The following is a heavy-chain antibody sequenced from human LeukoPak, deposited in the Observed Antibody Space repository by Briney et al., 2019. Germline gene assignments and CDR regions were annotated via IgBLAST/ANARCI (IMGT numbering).Heavy chain of an antibody. J-gene: IGHJ4*02. CDR1: GYTFTSYG. CDR2: ISAYNGNT. V-gene: IGHV1-18*01. Sequence: ASVTVSCKASGYTFTSYGISWVRQAPGQGLEWMGWISAYNGNTNYAQKLQGRVTMTTDTSTSTAYMELRSLRSDDTAVYYCARGQIENIVVVPAVYYFDYWGQGTLVTVSS. D-gene: IGHD2-2*01. CDR3: ARGQIENIVVVPAVYYFDY.